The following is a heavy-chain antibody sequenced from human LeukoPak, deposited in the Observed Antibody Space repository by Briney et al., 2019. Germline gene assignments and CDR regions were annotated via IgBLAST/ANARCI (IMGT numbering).Heavy chain of an antibody. Sequence: GGSLRLSCAASGFPFSSYGMHWVRQAPGKGLEWVAVTWYDGSYKWYADSVRGRFTISRDNFKSTLYLQMDSLGVEDTAVYYCARDRGSVGATAFGMDVWGQGTTVAVFS. CDR1: GFPFSSYG. V-gene: IGHV3-33*01. CDR2: TWYDGSYK. J-gene: IGHJ6*02. CDR3: ARDRGSVGATAFGMDV. D-gene: IGHD1-26*01.